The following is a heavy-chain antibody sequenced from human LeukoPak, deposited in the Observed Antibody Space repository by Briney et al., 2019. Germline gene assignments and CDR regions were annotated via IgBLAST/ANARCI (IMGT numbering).Heavy chain of an antibody. D-gene: IGHD5-12*01. CDR1: GFTFSSYW. J-gene: IGHJ4*02. CDR3: ARGEDIVATVTGY. CDR2: INSDGSNT. Sequence: GGSLRLSCAASGFTFSSYWMHWVRQAPGKGLVWVSRINSDGSNTSYAHSVKGRFTISRDNAKNTLYLQMNSLRAEDTAVYYCARGEDIVATVTGYWGQGTLVTVSS. V-gene: IGHV3-74*01.